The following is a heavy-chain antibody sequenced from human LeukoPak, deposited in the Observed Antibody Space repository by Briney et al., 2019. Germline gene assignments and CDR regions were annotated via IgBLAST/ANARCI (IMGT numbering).Heavy chain of an antibody. CDR2: IKQDGSEK. CDR3: ASRPLSSSSFHYYYYMDV. J-gene: IGHJ6*03. D-gene: IGHD6-6*01. CDR1: GFTFSSYW. Sequence: GGSLRLSCAAAGFTFSSYWMSWVRQAPGKGLEWVANIKQDGSEKYYVDSVKGRFTISRDNAKNSLYLQMNSLRAEDTAVYYCASRPLSSSSFHYYYYMDVWSKGTTVTVSS. V-gene: IGHV3-7*01.